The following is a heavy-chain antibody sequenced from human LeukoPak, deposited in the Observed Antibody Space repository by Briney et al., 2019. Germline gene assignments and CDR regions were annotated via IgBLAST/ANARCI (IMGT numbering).Heavy chain of an antibody. D-gene: IGHD3-10*01. CDR3: TRDTDYGSATNYFDS. V-gene: IGHV3-43*01. J-gene: IGHJ4*02. CDR1: GFTFYDYA. Sequence: GGSLRLSCAASGFTFYDYAMHWVRQAPGKGLEWVALISWEGQTTYYADSVRGRFTISRDNSKNSLYLQMNSLRTEDAAFYYCTRDTDYGSATNYFDSWGQGTLVSVSS. CDR2: ISWEGQTT.